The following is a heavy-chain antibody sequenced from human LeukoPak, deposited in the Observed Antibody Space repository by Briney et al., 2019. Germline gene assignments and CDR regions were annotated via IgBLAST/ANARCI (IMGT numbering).Heavy chain of an antibody. CDR1: GYSISSGYY. V-gene: IGHV4-38-2*01. CDR3: AIRYYYDSSGYYWADAFDI. J-gene: IGHJ3*02. Sequence: PSETLSRTCAVSGYSISSGYYWGWIRQPPGKGLEWIGSIYHSGSTYYNPSLKSRVTISVDTSKNQFSLKLSSVTAADTAVYYCAIRYYYDSSGYYWADAFDIWGQGTMVTVSS. D-gene: IGHD3-22*01. CDR2: IYHSGST.